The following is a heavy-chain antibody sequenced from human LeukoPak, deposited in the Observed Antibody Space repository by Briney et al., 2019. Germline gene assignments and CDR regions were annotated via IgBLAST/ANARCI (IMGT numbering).Heavy chain of an antibody. CDR2: INHSGST. CDR1: GGSFSGYY. V-gene: IGHV4-34*01. CDR3: ATWVVAGRNYFDY. D-gene: IGHD6-19*01. J-gene: IGHJ4*02. Sequence: PSETLSLTCAVYGGSFSGYYWSWIRQPPGKGLEWIGEINHSGSTNYNPSLKSRVTISVDTSKNQFSLKLTSVTAAGTAVYYCATWVVAGRNYFDYWGQGTLVTVSS.